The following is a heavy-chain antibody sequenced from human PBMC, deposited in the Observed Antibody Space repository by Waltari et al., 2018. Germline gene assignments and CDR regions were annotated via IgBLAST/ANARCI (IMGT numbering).Heavy chain of an antibody. V-gene: IGHV5-51*01. D-gene: IGHD2-2*01. CDR1: GYRFTNYW. Sequence: EVQLVQSGAEVKKPGESLKISCKGSGYRFTNYWIGWVRQMPGKGLEWMGFVHPGDSDTRYRQSFQGQVTSSADKSISTAYMQWSSLRASDTAMYYCARAYASGDDAFDLWGQGTVVTVSS. CDR2: VHPGDSDT. CDR3: ARAYASGDDAFDL. J-gene: IGHJ3*01.